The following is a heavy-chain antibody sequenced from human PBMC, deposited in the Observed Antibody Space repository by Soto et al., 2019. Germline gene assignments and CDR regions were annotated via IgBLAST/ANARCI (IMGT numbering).Heavy chain of an antibody. Sequence: SETLSLTCTVSGGSISSYYWSWIRQPPGKGLEWIGYIYYSGSTNYNPSLKSRVTISVDTSKNQFSLKLSSVTAADTAVYYCASLVAAAGGGYFDYWGQGTLVTVSS. J-gene: IGHJ4*02. CDR3: ASLVAAAGGGYFDY. CDR1: GGSISSYY. D-gene: IGHD6-13*01. V-gene: IGHV4-59*01. CDR2: IYYSGST.